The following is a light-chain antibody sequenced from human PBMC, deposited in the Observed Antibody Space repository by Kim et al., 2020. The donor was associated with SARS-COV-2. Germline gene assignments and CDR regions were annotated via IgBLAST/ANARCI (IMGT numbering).Light chain of an antibody. J-gene: IGKJ2*01. Sequence: PGGRATLSGRASQSVSNNLAWYQHRPGRPPRLIIYGASTRATGVPARFSGSGSGTDFTLTVRSLQSEDCAVYYCHHYNDWPPGDTFGQGTTLEI. CDR2: GAS. CDR3: HHYNDWPPGDT. V-gene: IGKV3-15*01. CDR1: QSVSNN.